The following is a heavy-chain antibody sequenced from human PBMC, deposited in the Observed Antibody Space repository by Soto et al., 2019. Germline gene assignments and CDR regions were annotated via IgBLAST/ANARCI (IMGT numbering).Heavy chain of an antibody. CDR3: ARAGGLGAVAVDY. CDR1: GGSISSGGYS. Sequence: QLQLQESGSGLVKPSQTLSLTCAVSGGSISSGGYSWSWIRQPPGKGLEWIGYIYHSGSTYYNPSHTSRVTTSVARSKNKFSLKLSSETAADTAGYYSARAGGLGAVAVDYWGQGTLVTVSS. D-gene: IGHD6-19*01. CDR2: IYHSGST. V-gene: IGHV4-30-2*01. J-gene: IGHJ4*02.